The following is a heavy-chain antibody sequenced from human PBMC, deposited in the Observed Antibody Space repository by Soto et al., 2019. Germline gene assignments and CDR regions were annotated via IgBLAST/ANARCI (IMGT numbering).Heavy chain of an antibody. CDR2: INPDSGDT. J-gene: IGHJ5*02. Sequence: ASVKVSCKASGYMFTGYYIHWVRQAPGQGLEWMGWINPDSGDTNYAQRFQGRVTMTRDTSISTAYMELSRLRSDDTAVFYCTRSRGAAAGIVASGINWLDPWGQGTLVTVSS. V-gene: IGHV1-2*02. CDR1: GYMFTGYY. D-gene: IGHD6-13*01. CDR3: TRSRGAAAGIVASGINWLDP.